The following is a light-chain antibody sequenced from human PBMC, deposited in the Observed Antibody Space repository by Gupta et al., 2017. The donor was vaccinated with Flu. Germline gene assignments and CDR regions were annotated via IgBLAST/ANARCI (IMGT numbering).Light chain of an antibody. Sequence: QSAPTQPRSVSGSPGQSVTISFTGTSSDVGGHDFISWYQQDAGEPPNLILYDINKRPAGVPGRFSASKSGNTASLTISDLQDEEAGDFYCCAYTRWSTWVFGAGTRVTVL. CDR3: CAYTRWSTWV. CDR1: SSDVGGHDF. CDR2: DIN. J-gene: IGLJ3*02. V-gene: IGLV2-11*01.